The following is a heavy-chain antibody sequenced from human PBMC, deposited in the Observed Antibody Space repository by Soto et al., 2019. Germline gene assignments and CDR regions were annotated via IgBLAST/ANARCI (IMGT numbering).Heavy chain of an antibody. CDR3: ANSDYYYYGMDV. Sequence: QVQLVESGGGVVQPGRSLRLSCAASGFTFSSYGMHWVRQAPGKGLEWVAVISYDGSNKYYADSVKGRFTISRDNSKNTLYLQMNSLRAEDMAVYYCANSDYYYYGMDVWGQGTTVTVSS. V-gene: IGHV3-30*18. CDR2: ISYDGSNK. CDR1: GFTFSSYG. J-gene: IGHJ6*02.